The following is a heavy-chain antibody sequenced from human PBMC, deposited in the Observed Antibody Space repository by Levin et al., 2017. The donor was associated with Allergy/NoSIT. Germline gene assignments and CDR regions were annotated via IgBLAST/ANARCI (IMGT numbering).Heavy chain of an antibody. CDR1: GFSLRSSGVG. CDR2: IYWDGDS. D-gene: IGHD4-23*01. J-gene: IGHJ4*02. Sequence: SGPTLVKPTQTLTLTCSFSGFSLRSSGVGVGWIRQPPGKALEWLAVIYWDGDSRYSSSLRNRLTVTKETSTNQVVLTMTKMGPVDTATYYCGHTCTEDYDDNSCYYECFDYWDPGNLVTVSS. V-gene: IGHV2-5*02. CDR3: GHTCTEDYDDNSCYYECFDY.